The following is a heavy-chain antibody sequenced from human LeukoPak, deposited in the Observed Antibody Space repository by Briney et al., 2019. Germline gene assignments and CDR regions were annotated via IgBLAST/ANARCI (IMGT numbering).Heavy chain of an antibody. CDR2: IYSGGST. CDR1: GFTVSSNY. CDR3: ARVGSRGWFSFDY. Sequence: PGGSLRLSCAASGFTVSSNYMSWVRQAPGKGLEWVSVIYSGGSTYYAASVKGRFTISRDNSKNTLHLQMNSLRAEDTAAYYCARVGSRGWFSFDYWGQGTLVTVSS. V-gene: IGHV3-53*01. D-gene: IGHD6-19*01. J-gene: IGHJ4*02.